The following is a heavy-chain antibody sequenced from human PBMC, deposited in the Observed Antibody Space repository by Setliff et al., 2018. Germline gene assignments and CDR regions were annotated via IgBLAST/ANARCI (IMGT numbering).Heavy chain of an antibody. CDR3: ARAADSYGPPRSYMDV. D-gene: IGHD5-18*01. CDR2: ISSSSSYI. V-gene: IGHV3-21*01. J-gene: IGHJ6*03. Sequence: GGSLRLSCVGSEFTFSNYWMNWVRQAPGKGLEWVSSISSSSSYIYYADSVQGRFTISRDNAKNSLYLQMNSLRAEDTAVYYCARAADSYGPPRSYMDVWGKGTTVTVSS. CDR1: EFTFSNYW.